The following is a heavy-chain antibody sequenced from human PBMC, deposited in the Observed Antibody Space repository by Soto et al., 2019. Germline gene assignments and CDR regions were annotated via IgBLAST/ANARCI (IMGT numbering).Heavy chain of an antibody. Sequence: SVKVCCKASGGTFSIYAISWVRQSTEQRLDWMGGIIPIFGTANYAQKFQGRVTITADESTSTAYMELSSLISEDTAVYYCARDEHYCISTSGYAEEYNWFDPWGQGTLDTVSS. CDR3: ARDEHYCISTSGYAEEYNWFDP. D-gene: IGHD2-2*01. J-gene: IGHJ5*02. V-gene: IGHV1-69*13. CDR1: GGTFSIYA. CDR2: IIPIFGTA.